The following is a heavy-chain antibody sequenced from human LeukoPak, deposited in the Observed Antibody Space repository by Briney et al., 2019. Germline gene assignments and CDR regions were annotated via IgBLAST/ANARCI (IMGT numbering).Heavy chain of an antibody. Sequence: GGSLRLSCAASGFTFSSYAMHWVRQAPGKGLEWVAVISYDGSNKYYADSVKGRFTISRDNSKNTLYLQMNSLRAEDTAVYYCARDRSWGIFGVVIILGAFDIWGQGTMVTVSS. CDR3: ARDRSWGIFGVVIILGAFDI. CDR2: ISYDGSNK. J-gene: IGHJ3*02. V-gene: IGHV3-30-3*01. D-gene: IGHD3-3*01. CDR1: GFTFSSYA.